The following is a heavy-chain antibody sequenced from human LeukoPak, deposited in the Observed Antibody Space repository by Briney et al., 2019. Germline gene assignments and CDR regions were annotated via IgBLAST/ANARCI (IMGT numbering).Heavy chain of an antibody. V-gene: IGHV4-34*01. J-gene: IGHJ4*02. CDR1: GGSFSGYY. Sequence: PSETLSLTCAVYGGSFSGYYWSWIRQPPGEGLEWIGEINHSGSTNYNPSLKSRVTISVDTSKNQFSLKLSSVTAADTAVYYCARLQSKKYYFDYWGQGALVTVSS. CDR3: ARLQSKKYYFDY. CDR2: INHSGST.